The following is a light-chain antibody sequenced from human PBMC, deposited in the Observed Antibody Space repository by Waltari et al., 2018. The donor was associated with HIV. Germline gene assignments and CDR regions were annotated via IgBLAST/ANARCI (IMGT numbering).Light chain of an antibody. CDR3: HSRDSSGYSYV. Sequence: SSELTQDPDVSVALGQTLKITCQGDSLRSYYANWYQQKQGQAPVLILHGKNSRPSGVPDRFSGSTSGSTASLTITGAQAEDEAVYHCHSRDSSGYSYVFGNGTQVTVL. CDR2: GKN. CDR1: SLRSYY. V-gene: IGLV3-19*01. J-gene: IGLJ1*01.